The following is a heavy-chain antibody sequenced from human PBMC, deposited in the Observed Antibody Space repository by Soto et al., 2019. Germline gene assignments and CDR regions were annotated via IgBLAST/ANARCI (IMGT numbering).Heavy chain of an antibody. CDR2: IYTSGST. V-gene: IGHV4-4*07. Sequence: ASETLSLTCTVSGGSISSYYWSWIRQPAGKGLEWIGRIYTSGSTNYNPSLKSRVTMSVDTSKNQFSLKLSSVTAADTAVYYRAREDLDTAMIDYWGQGTLVTVSS. J-gene: IGHJ4*02. CDR1: GGSISSYY. CDR3: AREDLDTAMIDY. D-gene: IGHD5-18*01.